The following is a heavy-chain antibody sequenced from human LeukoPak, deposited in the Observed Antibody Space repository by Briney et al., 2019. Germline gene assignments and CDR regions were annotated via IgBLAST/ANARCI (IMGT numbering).Heavy chain of an antibody. CDR1: GYTFTGYY. Sequence: ASVTVSCKASGYTFTGYYMHWVRQAPGQGLEWMGWINPNSGGTNYAQKFQGRVTMTRDTSISTAYMELSRLRSDDTAVYYCARGGRNVVVPAAPTGYWGQGTLVTVSS. CDR3: ARGGRNVVVPAAPTGY. D-gene: IGHD2-2*01. V-gene: IGHV1-2*02. CDR2: INPNSGGT. J-gene: IGHJ4*02.